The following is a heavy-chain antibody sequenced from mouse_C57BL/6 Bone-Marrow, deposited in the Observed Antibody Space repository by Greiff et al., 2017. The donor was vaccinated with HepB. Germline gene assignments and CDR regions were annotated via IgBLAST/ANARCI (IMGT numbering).Heavy chain of an antibody. Sequence: QVQLQQSGAELVRPGASVKLSCKASGYTFTDYYINWVKQRPGQGLEWIARIYPGSGNTYYNEKFKGKATLTAEKSSSTAYMQLSSLTSEDSAVYFCARTDTTVGGYFDVWGTGTTVTVSS. J-gene: IGHJ1*03. CDR1: GYTFTDYY. D-gene: IGHD1-1*01. CDR3: ARTDTTVGGYFDV. V-gene: IGHV1-76*01. CDR2: IYPGSGNT.